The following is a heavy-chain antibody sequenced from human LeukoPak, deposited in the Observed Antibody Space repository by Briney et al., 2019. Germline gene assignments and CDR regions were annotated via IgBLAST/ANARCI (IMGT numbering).Heavy chain of an antibody. J-gene: IGHJ4*02. Sequence: GGSLRLSCAASELTFSSYWMHWVRQAPGKGLVWVSRINSDGSDTTYADSVKGRFTISRDNAKNTLYLQMNSLRAEDTAVYYCARARQPLELDCWGQGTLVTVSS. CDR1: ELTFSSYW. V-gene: IGHV3-74*01. CDR2: INSDGSDT. CDR3: ARARQPLELDC. D-gene: IGHD1-1*01.